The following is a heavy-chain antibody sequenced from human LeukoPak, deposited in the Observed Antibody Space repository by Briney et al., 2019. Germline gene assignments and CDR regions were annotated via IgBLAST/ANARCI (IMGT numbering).Heavy chain of an antibody. D-gene: IGHD6-13*01. CDR1: GFTFSSYS. J-gene: IGHJ5*02. V-gene: IGHV3-21*01. CDR2: ISSSSSYI. CDR3: ARGGIAAAFNWFDP. Sequence: PGGSLRLSRAASGFTFSSYSMNWVRQAPGKGLEWVSSISSSSSYIYYADSVKGRFTISRDNAKNSLYLQMNSLRAEDTAVYYCARGGIAAAFNWFDPWGQGTLVTVSS.